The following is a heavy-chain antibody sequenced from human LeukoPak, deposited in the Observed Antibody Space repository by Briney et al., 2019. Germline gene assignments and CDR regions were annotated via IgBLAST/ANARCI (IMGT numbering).Heavy chain of an antibody. J-gene: IGHJ4*02. CDR2: IYTSGST. V-gene: IGHV4-61*02. CDR3: ARDGYGDYY. Sequence: SQTLSLTCTVSGGSISSGSYYWSWIRQPAGKGLEWIGRIYTSGSTNYNPSLKGRVTISVDTSKNQFSLKLSSVTAADTAVYYCARDGYGDYYWGQGTLVTVSS. D-gene: IGHD4-17*01. CDR1: GGSISSGSYY.